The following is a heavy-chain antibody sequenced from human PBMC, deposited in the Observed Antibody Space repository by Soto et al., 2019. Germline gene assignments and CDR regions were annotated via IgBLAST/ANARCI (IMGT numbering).Heavy chain of an antibody. CDR2: ISWNSGSV. CDR1: GFTFDDYG. J-gene: IGHJ4*02. D-gene: IGHD6-19*01. Sequence: EVQLVESGGGLVQPGRSLRLSCAASGFTFDDYGMHWVRQAPGKGMEWVSGISWNSGSVGYADSVKGRFIISRDNVNKSLYLQMNILRPEDTALYYCAKALGSSNGWSNLPLDYWGPGTLVTVSS. CDR3: AKALGSSNGWSNLPLDY. V-gene: IGHV3-9*01.